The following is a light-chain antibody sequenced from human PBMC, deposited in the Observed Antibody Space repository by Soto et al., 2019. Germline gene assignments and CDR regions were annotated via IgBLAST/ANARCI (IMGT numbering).Light chain of an antibody. CDR1: NIGSKS. Sequence: SYELTQPPSVSVAPGKTARITCGGNNIGSKSVHWYQQNPGQAPVLVISYDSDRPSGIPERFSGSNSGSTATLTISRVEAGDEADYYCQVWDSSSDHVVFGGGTKLTVL. CDR2: YDS. CDR3: QVWDSSSDHVV. V-gene: IGLV3-21*04. J-gene: IGLJ2*01.